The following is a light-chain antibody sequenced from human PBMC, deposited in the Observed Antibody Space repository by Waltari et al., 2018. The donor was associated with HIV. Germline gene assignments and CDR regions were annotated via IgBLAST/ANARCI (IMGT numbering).Light chain of an antibody. Sequence: QSVLTQPPSASGTPGQRIIISCSGSTSNIGTNNVNWYQQLPGTTPRLLMHSNIRRPSGVPDRFSGSRSGTSASLAISGLQSEDEADHYCSAWDASLGAWMFGGGTKLTVL. CDR1: TSNIGTNN. CDR3: SAWDASLGAWM. V-gene: IGLV1-44*01. J-gene: IGLJ3*02. CDR2: SNI.